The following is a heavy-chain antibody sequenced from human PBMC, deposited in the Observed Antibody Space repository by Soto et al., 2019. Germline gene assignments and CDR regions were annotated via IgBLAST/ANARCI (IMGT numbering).Heavy chain of an antibody. Sequence: QVQLQESGPGLVKPSQTLSLTCTVSGGSISSGGYYWSWIRQHPGKGLEWIGYIYYSGSTYYNPSLKRRVTISVDTSKNQFSLKLSSVTAADTAVYYCARERGSGYSYGGYNWFDPWGQGTLVTVSS. CDR2: IYYSGST. D-gene: IGHD5-18*01. CDR1: GGSISSGGYY. V-gene: IGHV4-31*03. CDR3: ARERGSGYSYGGYNWFDP. J-gene: IGHJ5*02.